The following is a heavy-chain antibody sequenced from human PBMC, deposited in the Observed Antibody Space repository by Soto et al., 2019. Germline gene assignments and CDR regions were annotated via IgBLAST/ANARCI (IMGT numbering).Heavy chain of an antibody. CDR2: ISGSGGST. J-gene: IGHJ4*02. D-gene: IGHD2-21*02. V-gene: IGHV3-23*01. CDR3: AKDSSKNIGVGTAMEY. Sequence: EVQLLESGGGLVQPGGSLRLSCAASGFTFSSYAMSWVRQAPGKGLEWVSAISGSGGSTYYADSVKGRYTISRDNSKNTQYLQMNSLRADDTAVYYCAKDSSKNIGVGTAMEYWGQGTLVTVSS. CDR1: GFTFSSYA.